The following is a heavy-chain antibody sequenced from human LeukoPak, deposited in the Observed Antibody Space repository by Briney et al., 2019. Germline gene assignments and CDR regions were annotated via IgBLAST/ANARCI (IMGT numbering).Heavy chain of an antibody. CDR1: GGSMSSYY. V-gene: IGHV4-59*01. D-gene: IGHD3-10*01. CDR3: ARADPNASGYFYRFNWFDP. J-gene: IGHJ5*02. Sequence: PSETLSLTCTVSGGSMSSYYWNWVRQPPGKGLEWIGNIYSSGSTDYNPSLKSRVTMSLDTSKFQFSLRLNSVTAADTAVYYCARADPNASGYFYRFNWFDPWGQGTLVTVSS. CDR2: IYSSGST.